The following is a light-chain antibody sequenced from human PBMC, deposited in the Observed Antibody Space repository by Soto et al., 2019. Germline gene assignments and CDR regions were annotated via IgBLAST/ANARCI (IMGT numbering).Light chain of an antibody. J-gene: IGKJ2*01. CDR1: QSIGTY. V-gene: IGKV1-39*01. CDR3: QESHST. CDR2: AAS. Sequence: DAQMTQSPSSLSASVGDSVTITCRASQSIGTYLDWYQHKPGKAPKLLIYAASRLQSGVPSRFSGSGSGTDFTLTISSLQPEDFATYYCQESHSTFGQGTKLEIK.